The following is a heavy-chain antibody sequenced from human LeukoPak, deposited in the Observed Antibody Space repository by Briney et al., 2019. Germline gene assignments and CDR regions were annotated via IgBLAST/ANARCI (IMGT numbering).Heavy chain of an antibody. V-gene: IGHV4-4*07. D-gene: IGHD6-13*01. CDR3: ARDSLGITAVGNY. CDR1: GGSISSHY. CDR2: IYGSGGT. Sequence: SETLSLTCTVSGGSISSHYWSWIRQPAGKGLEWIGRIYGSGGTNYNPSLKSRVAMSVDTSKKQFSLKLSSVTAADTAVYYCARDSLGITAVGNYWGQGTLVTVSS. J-gene: IGHJ4*02.